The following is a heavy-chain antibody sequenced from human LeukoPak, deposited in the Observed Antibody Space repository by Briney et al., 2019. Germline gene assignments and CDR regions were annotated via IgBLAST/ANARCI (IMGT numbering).Heavy chain of an antibody. CDR2: ISGSDTGSTLSGGGSST. Sequence: GGSLRLSCAASGFTFSSSAMSWVRQAPGKGLEWVSTISGSDTGSTLSGGGSSTYYADSVKGRFTISRDNSKSTLYLQMNVLRAEDTAVYYCATLGRNDYLWGNYRYTPCYFDYWGQGTLVTVSS. D-gene: IGHD3-16*02. CDR3: ATLGRNDYLWGNYRYTPCYFDY. J-gene: IGHJ4*02. CDR1: GFTFSSSA. V-gene: IGHV3-23*01.